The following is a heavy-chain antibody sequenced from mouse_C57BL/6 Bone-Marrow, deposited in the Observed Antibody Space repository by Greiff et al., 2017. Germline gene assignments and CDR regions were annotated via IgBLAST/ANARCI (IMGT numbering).Heavy chain of an antibody. CDR1: GFNITDDY. V-gene: IGHV14-4*01. CDR3: CTRHCCIY. CDR2: FDPENGDT. D-gene: IGHD1-1*01. J-gene: IGHJ2*01. Sequence: EVQLQQSGAELVRPGASVKLSCTASGFNITDDYMHWVKQRPGQGLEWIGWFDPENGDTEYDSKFQGKATITTDTSSNTAYLQLSSRTTDETAVYYCCTRHCCIYWGQGTTLTVSS.